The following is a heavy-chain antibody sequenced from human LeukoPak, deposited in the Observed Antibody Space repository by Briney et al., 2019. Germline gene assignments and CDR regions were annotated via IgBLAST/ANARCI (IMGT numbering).Heavy chain of an antibody. CDR2: ISYDGSNK. D-gene: IGHD6-13*01. Sequence: PGGSLRLSCAASGFTFSTYAMNWVRQAPGKGLEWVAVISYDGSNKYYADSVKGRFTISRDNSKNTLYLQMNSLRAEDTAVYYCATAIVAAGTLDNWGQGTLVTVSS. CDR3: ATAIVAAGTLDN. CDR1: GFTFSTYA. V-gene: IGHV3-30*04. J-gene: IGHJ4*02.